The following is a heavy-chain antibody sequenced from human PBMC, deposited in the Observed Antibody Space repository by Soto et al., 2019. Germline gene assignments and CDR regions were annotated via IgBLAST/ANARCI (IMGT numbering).Heavy chain of an antibody. Sequence: GGSLRLSCAPSGFTFSSHAMHWVRQAPGKGLEWVAFISYDVSNKYYGDSVKGRFTISRDNSKNTLSLQMNSLGTEDTAVYYCARGGGYSYGHDAFDIWGQGTLVTVS. CDR1: GFTFSSHA. CDR2: ISYDVSNK. V-gene: IGHV3-30-3*01. J-gene: IGHJ3*02. CDR3: ARGGGYSYGHDAFDI. D-gene: IGHD5-18*01.